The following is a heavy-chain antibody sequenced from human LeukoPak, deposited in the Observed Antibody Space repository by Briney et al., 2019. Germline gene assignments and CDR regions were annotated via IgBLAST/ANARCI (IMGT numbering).Heavy chain of an antibody. CDR3: ARVRQLGYYYYYYYMDV. V-gene: IGHV4-31*03. CDR2: IYYSGST. D-gene: IGHD6-6*01. CDR1: GVSISSGGYY. J-gene: IGHJ6*03. Sequence: PSQTLSLTCTVSGVSISSGGYYWSWLRQHPGKGLEWIVYIYYSGSTYYNPSLKSRVTISVDTSKNQFSLKLSSVTAADTAVYYCARVRQLGYYYYYYYMDVWGKGTTVTVSS.